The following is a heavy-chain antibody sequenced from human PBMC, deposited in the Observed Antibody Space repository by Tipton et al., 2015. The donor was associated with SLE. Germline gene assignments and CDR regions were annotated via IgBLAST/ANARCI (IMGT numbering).Heavy chain of an antibody. J-gene: IGHJ1*01. V-gene: IGHV4-61*02. Sequence: LRLSCTVSGGSISSGSYYWSWIRQPAGKGLEWIGRIYTSGSTNYNPSLKSRVTISVDTSKNQFSLKLSSVTAADTAVYYCARGADYGDYPAEYFQHWGQGTLVTVSS. CDR3: ARGADYGDYPAEYFQH. CDR2: IYTSGST. D-gene: IGHD4-17*01. CDR1: GGSISSGSYY.